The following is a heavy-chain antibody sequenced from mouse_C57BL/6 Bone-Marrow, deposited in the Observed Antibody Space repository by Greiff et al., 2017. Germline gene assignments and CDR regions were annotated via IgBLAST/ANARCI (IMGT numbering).Heavy chain of an antibody. D-gene: IGHD1-3*01. J-gene: IGHJ4*01. V-gene: IGHV1-39*01. Sequence: VQLQQPGPELVKPGASVKISCKASGYSFTDYNMNWVKQSNGKSLEWIGVINPTYGTTSYNQKFKGKATLTVDQSSSTAYMQLNSLTSEDSALNYCARSTEGYYAMDYWGQGTSVTVSS. CDR3: ARSTEGYYAMDY. CDR2: INPTYGTT. CDR1: GYSFTDYN.